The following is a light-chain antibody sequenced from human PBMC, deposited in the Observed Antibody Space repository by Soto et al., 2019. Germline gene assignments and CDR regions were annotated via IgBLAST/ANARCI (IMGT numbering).Light chain of an antibody. CDR3: QSYYSSLSGSV. CDR1: SSNIGAGYD. V-gene: IGLV1-40*01. CDR2: GNS. Sequence: QSVLTQPPSVSGAPGQRGTISCTGSSSNIGAGYDVHWYQQLPGTAPKLLIYGNSNRPSGVPDRFSGSKSGTSASLAITGLQAEDEADYYCQSYYSSLSGSVFGTGTKLTVL. J-gene: IGLJ1*01.